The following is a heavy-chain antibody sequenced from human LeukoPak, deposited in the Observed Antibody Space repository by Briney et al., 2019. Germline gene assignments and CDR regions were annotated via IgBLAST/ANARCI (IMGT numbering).Heavy chain of an antibody. V-gene: IGHV1-46*01. J-gene: IGHJ3*02. Sequence: ASVKVSCKASGYTFTSYYMHWVRQAPGQGLEWMGIINPSGGSTSYAQKFQGRVTMTRDMSTSTVYMELSSLRSEDTAVYYCAREPSSGYYGSGSYSVDAFDIWGQGTMVTVSS. CDR1: GYTFTSYY. CDR2: INPSGGST. D-gene: IGHD3-10*01. CDR3: AREPSSGYYGSGSYSVDAFDI.